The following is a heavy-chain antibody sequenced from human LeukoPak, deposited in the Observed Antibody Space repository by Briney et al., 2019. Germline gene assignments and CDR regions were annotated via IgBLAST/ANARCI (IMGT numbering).Heavy chain of an antibody. CDR2: IYYSGST. CDR3: ARVRRDGYNRSNWFDP. CDR1: GDSISSGDYY. Sequence: PSRTLSLTCTVSGDSISSGDYYWSWIRQPPGKGLEWIGYIYYSGSTYYNPSLKSRVTISVDTSKNQFSLKLSSVTAADTAVYYCARVRRDGYNRSNWFDPWGQGTLVTVSS. J-gene: IGHJ5*02. D-gene: IGHD5-24*01. V-gene: IGHV4-30-4*01.